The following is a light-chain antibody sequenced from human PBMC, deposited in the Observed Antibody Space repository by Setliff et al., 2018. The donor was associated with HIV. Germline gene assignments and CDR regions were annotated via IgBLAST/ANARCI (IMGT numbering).Light chain of an antibody. CDR1: HNLLYSPSKGNY. CDR2: WAS. J-gene: IGKJ2*01. Sequence: DVVMTQSPDSLTVSLGEEATVNCKSSHNLLYSPSKGNYLAWYQHKVGQPPKLLFYWASTRESGVPDRFSGSGSGTNFTLIIRNLQPEDVAVYYCQQYLSPPPTFGQGTKVDIK. CDR3: QQYLSPPPT. V-gene: IGKV4-1*01.